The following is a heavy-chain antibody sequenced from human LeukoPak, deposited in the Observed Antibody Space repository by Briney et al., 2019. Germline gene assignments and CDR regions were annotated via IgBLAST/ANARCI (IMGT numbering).Heavy chain of an antibody. CDR2: INPNSGGT. V-gene: IGHV1-2*02. CDR3: ARANALYCSSTSCLFDY. D-gene: IGHD2-2*01. CDR1: GYTFTDYD. Sequence: GASVKVSCKASGYTFTDYDIHWVRQAPGQGLEWMAWINPNSGGTYYAQNFHDRITLTRDTSISTAYMELSRPRSDDTAIYYCARANALYCSSTSCLFDYWGQGTLVTVSS. J-gene: IGHJ4*02.